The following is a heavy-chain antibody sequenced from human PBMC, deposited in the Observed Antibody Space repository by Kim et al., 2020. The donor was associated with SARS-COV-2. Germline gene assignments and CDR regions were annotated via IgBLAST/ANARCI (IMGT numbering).Heavy chain of an antibody. J-gene: IGHJ3*01. Sequence: GGSLRLSCVASGFPFHGYAMHWVRQAPGKGLEWMAMISFDGNIKSYTQSMRGRFTVSRDNAKNTLYLQLDTLKTDDTAVYHCARGEDVAAIGGDVFDVWGQGTKVTVSS. CDR2: ISFDGNIK. D-gene: IGHD6-19*01. CDR1: GFPFHGYA. CDR3: ARGEDVAAIGGDVFDV. V-gene: IGHV3-30-3*01.